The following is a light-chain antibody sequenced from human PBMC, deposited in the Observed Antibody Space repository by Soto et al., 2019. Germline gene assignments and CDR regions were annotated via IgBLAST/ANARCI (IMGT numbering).Light chain of an antibody. CDR3: QQYNIWPPYT. CDR2: GAS. Sequence: EIVMTQSPATLSVSPGERATLSCRASQSVSSNLAWYQQKPGQAPRLVIFGASTRATGIPARFSGGGSGTEFTLTISSRQSEDFAVYYCQQYNIWPPYTFGQGTKLEIK. J-gene: IGKJ2*01. CDR1: QSVSSN. V-gene: IGKV3-15*01.